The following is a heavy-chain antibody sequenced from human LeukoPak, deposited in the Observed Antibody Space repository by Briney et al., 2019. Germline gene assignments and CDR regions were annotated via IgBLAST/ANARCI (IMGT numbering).Heavy chain of an antibody. CDR2: INHNGNVN. CDR3: ARGGGLDV. V-gene: IGHV3-7*03. J-gene: IGHJ6*02. CDR1: GFTFSSYC. D-gene: IGHD3-16*01. Sequence: GGSLRLSCAASGFTFSSYCMNWARQAPGKGLEWVASINHNGNVNYYVDSVKGRFTVSRDNAKNSLYLQMSNLRAEDTAVYFCARGGGLDVWGQGATVTVSS.